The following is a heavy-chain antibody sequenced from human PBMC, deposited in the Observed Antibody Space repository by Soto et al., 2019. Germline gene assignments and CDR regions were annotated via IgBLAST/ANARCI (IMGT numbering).Heavy chain of an antibody. D-gene: IGHD3-10*01. CDR3: ARVSGGSGSYLPERSGYYYYYMDV. Sequence: QVQLQESGPGLVKPSQTLSLTCTVSGGSISSGGYYWSWIRQHPGKGLEWIGYIYYSGRTYYSPSLNSRVTRSVDTSKNQFSLKLSSVTAADTAGYYCARVSGGSGSYLPERSGYYYYYMDVWGKGTTVTVSS. J-gene: IGHJ6*03. CDR2: IYYSGRT. CDR1: GGSISSGGYY. V-gene: IGHV4-31*03.